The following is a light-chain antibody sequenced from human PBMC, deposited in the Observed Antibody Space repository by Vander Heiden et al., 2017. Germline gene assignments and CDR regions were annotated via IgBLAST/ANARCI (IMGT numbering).Light chain of an antibody. CDR3: QQYGSSPPT. Sequence: DIVLTQSPGTLSLSPGERATLSCRASQSVSSSYLAWYQQKPGQAPRLLIYGASSRATGIPDRFSGSGSGTDFTLTISRLEPEDFAVYYCQQYGSSPPTFGQGTKEEIK. CDR1: QSVSSSY. J-gene: IGKJ1*01. V-gene: IGKV3-20*01. CDR2: GAS.